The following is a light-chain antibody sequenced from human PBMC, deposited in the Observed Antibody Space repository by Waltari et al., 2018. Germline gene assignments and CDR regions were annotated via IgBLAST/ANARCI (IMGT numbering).Light chain of an antibody. CDR1: SSDVGGYNY. J-gene: IGLJ2*01. Sequence: QSALTQPDAGSGSPGQSITISCTGTSSDVGGYNYVPWYQQYPGKAPKVIIYDAINRPSVVSNRFSGSKSGNSASLTISGLQAEDEADYYCGSFISSTTGIFGGGTRLTVL. V-gene: IGLV2-14*03. CDR3: GSFISSTTGI. CDR2: DAI.